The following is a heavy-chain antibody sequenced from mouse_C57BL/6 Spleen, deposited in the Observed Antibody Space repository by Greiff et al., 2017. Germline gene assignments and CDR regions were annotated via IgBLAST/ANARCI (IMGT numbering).Heavy chain of an antibody. D-gene: IGHD3-2*02. J-gene: IGHJ3*01. CDR1: GYTFTSYW. Sequence: QVQLQQPGAELAMPGASVKLSCKASGYTFTSYWMHWVKQRPGQGLEWIGEIDPSDSYTNYNQKFKGKSTVAEDKSSSTAYMQRSSLTSEDSAVYCCARTTAQPTWFAYWGQGTLVTGSA. CDR3: ARTTAQPTWFAY. CDR2: IDPSDSYT. V-gene: IGHV1-69*01.